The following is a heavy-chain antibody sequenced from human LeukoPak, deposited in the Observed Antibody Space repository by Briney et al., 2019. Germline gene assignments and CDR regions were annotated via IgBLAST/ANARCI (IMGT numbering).Heavy chain of an antibody. CDR1: GGSISSGDYY. D-gene: IGHD2-2*01. J-gene: IGHJ5*02. V-gene: IGHV4-30-4*08. CDR2: IYSIGST. CDR3: ARVVPAAIRVDWFDP. Sequence: PSQTLSLTCTVSGGSISSGDYYWSWSRQPQGKGLEWIVYIYSIGSTYYNPSLKSRVTISVDTSKNQFSLKLSSVTAADTAVYYCARVVPAAIRVDWFDPWGQGTLVTVSS.